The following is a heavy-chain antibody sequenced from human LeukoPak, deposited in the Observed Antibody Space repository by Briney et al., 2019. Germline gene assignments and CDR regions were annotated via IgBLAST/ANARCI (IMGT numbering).Heavy chain of an antibody. J-gene: IGHJ4*02. CDR3: ARGAVAGKFSY. Sequence: SETLSLTCTVSGGSISSSSYYWGWIRQAPGKGLEWIGSIYYSGSTYYNPSLKSRVTISVDTSKNQFSLKLSSVTAADTAVYYCARGAVAGKFSYWGQGTLVTVSS. V-gene: IGHV4-39*01. CDR2: IYYSGST. CDR1: GGSISSSSYY. D-gene: IGHD6-19*01.